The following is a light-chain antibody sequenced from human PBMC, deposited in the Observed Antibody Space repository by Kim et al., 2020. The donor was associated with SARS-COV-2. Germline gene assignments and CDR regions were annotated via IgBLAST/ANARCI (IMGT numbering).Light chain of an antibody. J-gene: IGKJ1*01. Sequence: DIQMTQSPSSLAASIGDRVTITCRASQGISSWLAWYQQKPEKAPKCLIYAASSLQSGVPSRFSGSGSGTDFTLTISSLQPEDFATYYCQQYDSYPRTFGQGTRVEIK. V-gene: IGKV1D-16*01. CDR2: AAS. CDR1: QGISSW. CDR3: QQYDSYPRT.